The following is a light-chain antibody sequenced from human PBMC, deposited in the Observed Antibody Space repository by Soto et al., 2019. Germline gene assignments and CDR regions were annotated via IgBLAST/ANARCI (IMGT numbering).Light chain of an antibody. J-gene: IGKJ1*01. V-gene: IGKV3-20*01. Sequence: EIVLTQSPGTLSLSPGERATLSCRASQSVSSSYFAWYQQKPGQAPRLLIYAASTRATGIPDWFSGSGSGTDFTLTISRLEPEDFAVYYCQQYGSSPRTFGQGTKVEIK. CDR3: QQYGSSPRT. CDR1: QSVSSSY. CDR2: AAS.